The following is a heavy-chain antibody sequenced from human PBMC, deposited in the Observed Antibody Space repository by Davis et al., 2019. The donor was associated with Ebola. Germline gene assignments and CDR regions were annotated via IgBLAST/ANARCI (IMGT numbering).Heavy chain of an antibody. D-gene: IGHD5-18*01. CDR2: ISSTGSYM. CDR3: ARVRVDSPMVNAFDI. Sequence: PGGSLRLSCAASGFTFNNYWMTWVRQAPGKGLEWVSSISSTGSYMYYADSMKGRFTVSRDNAKTSLYLQMDSLRAEDTAVYYCARVRVDSPMVNAFDIWGQGTMVTVSS. V-gene: IGHV3-21*01. CDR1: GFTFNNYW. J-gene: IGHJ3*02.